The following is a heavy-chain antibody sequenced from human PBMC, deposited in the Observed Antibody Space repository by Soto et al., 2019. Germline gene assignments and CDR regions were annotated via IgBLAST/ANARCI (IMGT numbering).Heavy chain of an antibody. CDR3: ARDVSAGSSSLYLDAFDI. CDR2: IKKDGSQI. CDR1: GFSFGSSW. J-gene: IGHJ3*02. V-gene: IGHV3-7*05. Sequence: EVQLVESGGGLVQPGGSLRLSCVASGFSFGSSWMTWVRQAPGKGLAWVAKIKKDGSQISYLDSLMGRFSISRDNATNSLYLQLISLRVEDTALYFFARDVSAGSSSLYLDAFDIWGQGTMVTVSS. D-gene: IGHD6-13*01.